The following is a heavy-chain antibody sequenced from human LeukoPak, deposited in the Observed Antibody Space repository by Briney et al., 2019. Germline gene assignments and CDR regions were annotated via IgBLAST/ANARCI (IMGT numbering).Heavy chain of an antibody. CDR2: ISSSGST. CDR1: GGSFSAYY. CDR3: ARGPYSYDSSGAFDI. J-gene: IGHJ3*02. V-gene: IGHV4-59*10. D-gene: IGHD3-22*01. Sequence: SETLSLTCAVYGGSFSAYYWSSIRQPAGKGLEWIGRISSSGSTNYNPSLKSRVTISVDTSKNQFSLKLSSVTAADTAVYFCARGPYSYDSSGAFDIWGQGTMVTVSS.